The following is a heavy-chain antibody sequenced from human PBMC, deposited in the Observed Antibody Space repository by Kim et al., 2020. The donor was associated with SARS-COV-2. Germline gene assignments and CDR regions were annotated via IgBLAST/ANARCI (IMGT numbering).Heavy chain of an antibody. D-gene: IGHD2-2*01. CDR3: ARDADIVVVPAASGGHYYYYYGMDV. V-gene: IGHV1-18*01. J-gene: IGHJ6*02. CDR1: GYTFTSYG. CDR2: ISAYNGNT. Sequence: ASVKVSCKASGYTFTSYGISWVRQAPGQGLEWMGWISAYNGNTNYAQKLQGRVTMTTDTSTSTAYMELRSLRSDDTAVYYCARDADIVVVPAASGGHYYYYYGMDVWGQGTTVTVSS.